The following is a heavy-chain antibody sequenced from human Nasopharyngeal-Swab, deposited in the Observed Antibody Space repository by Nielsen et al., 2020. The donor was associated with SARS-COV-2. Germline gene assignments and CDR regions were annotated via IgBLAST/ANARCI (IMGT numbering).Heavy chain of an antibody. Sequence: WIRQPPGKGLEWIGSIYYSGSTYYNPSLKSRVTISVDTSKNQFSLKLSSVTAADTAVYYCARERGRGGIWNYYYYYMDVWGNGTTVTAP. CDR3: ARERGRGGIWNYYYYYMDV. J-gene: IGHJ6*03. V-gene: IGHV4-39*07. CDR2: IYYSGST. D-gene: IGHD3-10*01.